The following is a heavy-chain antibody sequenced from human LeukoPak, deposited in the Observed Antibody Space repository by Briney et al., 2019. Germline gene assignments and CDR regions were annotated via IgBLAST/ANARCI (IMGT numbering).Heavy chain of an antibody. CDR1: GFSFSSYA. J-gene: IGHJ4*02. V-gene: IGHV3-23*01. D-gene: IGHD6-13*01. Sequence: GGSLRLSCAASGFSFSSYALTWVRQAPGKGPEWVSSIGGSGGYIYYADSVKGRFTIYRDNSKNTLYLQMNSLRVEDTAVYYCAKIIVAAGTNYWGQGTLVTVSS. CDR2: IGGSGGYI. CDR3: AKIIVAAGTNY.